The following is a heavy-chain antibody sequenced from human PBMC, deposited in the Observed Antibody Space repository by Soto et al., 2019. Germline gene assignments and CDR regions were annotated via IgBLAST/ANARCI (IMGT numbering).Heavy chain of an antibody. CDR3: AKDRKGSGSYYISPFDY. CDR2: ISGSGGST. V-gene: IGHV3-23*01. Sequence: GGSLRLSCAASGFTFSSYAMSWVRQAPGKGLEWVSAISGSGGSTYYADSVKGRFTISRDNSKNTLYLQMNSLRAEDTAVYYCAKDRKGSGSYYISPFDYWGQGTLVTVSS. J-gene: IGHJ4*02. D-gene: IGHD3-10*01. CDR1: GFTFSSYA.